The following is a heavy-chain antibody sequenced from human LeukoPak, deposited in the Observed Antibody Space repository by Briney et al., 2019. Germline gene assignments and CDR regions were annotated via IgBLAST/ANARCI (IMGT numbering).Heavy chain of an antibody. J-gene: IGHJ3*02. Sequence: SGPTLVNPTQTLTLTCTFSGFSLSTSGVGVGWIRQPPGRALEWLALIYWNDDKRYSPSLKSRLTITKDTSKNQVVLTMTNMDPVDTATYYCAHLFRGSYSDTFDIWGQGTMVTVSS. D-gene: IGHD3-10*01. CDR3: AHLFRGSYSDTFDI. CDR2: IYWNDDK. V-gene: IGHV2-5*01. CDR1: GFSLSTSGVG.